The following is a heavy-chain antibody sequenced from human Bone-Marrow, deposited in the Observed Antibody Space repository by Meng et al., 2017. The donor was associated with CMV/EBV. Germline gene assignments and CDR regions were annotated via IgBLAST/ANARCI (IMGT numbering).Heavy chain of an antibody. V-gene: IGHV1-69*05. D-gene: IGHD6-6*01. J-gene: IGHJ6*02. CDR2: IIPIFGTA. CDR1: GGTFSSYA. CDR3: ARAAARKTYYYYGMDG. Sequence: SVKVSCKASGGTFSSYAISWVRQAPGQGLEWMGGIIPIFGTANYAQKFQGRVTITTDESTSTAYMELSSLRSEDTAVYYCARAAARKTYYYYGMDGWGQGTTVTVSS.